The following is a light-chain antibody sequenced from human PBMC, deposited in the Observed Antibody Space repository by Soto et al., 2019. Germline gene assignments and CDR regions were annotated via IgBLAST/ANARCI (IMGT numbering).Light chain of an antibody. J-gene: IGKJ3*01. CDR2: GAS. CDR3: QQYNNGPPVT. CDR1: QSVSSN. V-gene: IGKV3-15*01. Sequence: EIVMTQSPATLSVSHGERATLSCRASQSVSSNLAWYQQKPGQAPRLLIYGASTRATGIPARFSGSGSGTEFTLTISSLQSEDFAVYYCQQYNNGPPVTFGPGTKVDIK.